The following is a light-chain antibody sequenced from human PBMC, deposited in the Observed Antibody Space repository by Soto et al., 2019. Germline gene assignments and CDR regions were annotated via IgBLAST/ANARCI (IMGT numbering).Light chain of an antibody. CDR3: SSYTSSFTYV. CDR2: DVS. Sequence: QSALTQPASVSGSPGQSITISCTGTSSDVGGYNYVAWYQQHPGKAPKLMIYDVSNRPSGVSNRFSGSKSDNTASLTISGLQAEDEADYYCSSYTSSFTYVFGTGTKVTVL. J-gene: IGLJ1*01. CDR1: SSDVGGYNY. V-gene: IGLV2-14*03.